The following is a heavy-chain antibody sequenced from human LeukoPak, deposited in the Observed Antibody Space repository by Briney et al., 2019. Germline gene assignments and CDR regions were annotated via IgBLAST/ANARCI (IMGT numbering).Heavy chain of an antibody. D-gene: IGHD6-13*01. J-gene: IGHJ4*02. CDR1: GFTFSEYA. CDR3: AKKVGRAAAGFDY. Sequence: GGSLRLSCAASGFTFSEYAMNWVRQAPGKGLEWVSHITGGGERTYFADSVKGRFTMSRDNSKNTLYLQMSSLRAEDTAVYYCAKKVGRAAAGFDYWGQGTLVTVSS. V-gene: IGHV3-23*01. CDR2: ITGGGERT.